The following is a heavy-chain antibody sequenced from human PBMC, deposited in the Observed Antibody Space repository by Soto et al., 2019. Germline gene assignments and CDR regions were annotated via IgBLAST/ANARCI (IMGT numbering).Heavy chain of an antibody. CDR1: GFTFSSYS. V-gene: IGHV3-48*02. CDR3: ARVSVDSGSYYLDY. CDR2: ISSSSSTI. J-gene: IGHJ4*02. D-gene: IGHD1-26*01. Sequence: GGSLRLSCAASGFTFSSYSMNWVRQAPGKGLEWVSYISSSSSTIYYADSVKGRFTISRDNAKNSLYLQMNSLRDEDTAVYYCARVSVDSGSYYLDYWGQGTLVTVSS.